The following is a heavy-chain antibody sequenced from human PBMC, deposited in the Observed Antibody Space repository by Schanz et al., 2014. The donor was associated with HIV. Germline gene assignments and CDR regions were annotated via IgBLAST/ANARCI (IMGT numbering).Heavy chain of an antibody. CDR2: VYHTGSS. CDR3: ARASLGAAHP. CDR1: GGAISSGGYS. D-gene: IGHD2-15*01. V-gene: IGHV4-30-2*01. Sequence: QLQLQESGSGLVKPSQTLSLTCTVSGGAISSGGYSWSWIRQPPGKGLEWIGYVYHTGSSFYNPSLEGRVTSSVDPFKNPFSLTLTSVTAADTAIYYCARASLGAAHPWGQGTLVTVSS. J-gene: IGHJ5*02.